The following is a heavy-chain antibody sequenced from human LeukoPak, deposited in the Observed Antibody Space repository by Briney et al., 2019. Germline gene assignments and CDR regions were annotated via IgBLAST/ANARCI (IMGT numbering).Heavy chain of an antibody. CDR1: GGSISSYY. D-gene: IGHD5-24*01. CDR3: ARSRVEMATISSVHYYYYYMDV. Sequence: SETLSLTCTVSGGSISSYYWSWIRQPPGKGLEWIGYIYYSGSTNYNPSLKSRVTISVDTSKNQFSLKLSSVTAADTAVYYCARSRVEMATISSVHYYYYYMDVWGKGTTVTVSS. J-gene: IGHJ6*03. V-gene: IGHV4-59*01. CDR2: IYYSGST.